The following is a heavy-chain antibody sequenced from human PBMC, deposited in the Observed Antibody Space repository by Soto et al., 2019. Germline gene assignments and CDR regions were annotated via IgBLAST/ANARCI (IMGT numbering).Heavy chain of an antibody. D-gene: IGHD6-25*01. CDR3: ARGGSSDWQVALDI. Sequence: QVQQQPWGAGLLKPSGTLSLTCAVNAGSFSHYYWNWIRQSPGKGLEWIGKIKHSGSSNYKPSLRSRVSISVHMSKNQVSLRLSSMTAADTAVYYCARGGSSDWQVALDIWGQGTMVTVSS. V-gene: IGHV4-34*01. CDR2: IKHSGSS. J-gene: IGHJ3*02. CDR1: AGSFSHYY.